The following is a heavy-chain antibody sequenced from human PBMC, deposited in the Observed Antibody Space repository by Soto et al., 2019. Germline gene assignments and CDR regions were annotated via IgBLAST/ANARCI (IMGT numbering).Heavy chain of an antibody. CDR3: AKDPLQGWFDL. J-gene: IGHJ5*02. V-gene: IGHV3-30*18. CDR1: GFTFSSYG. D-gene: IGHD4-4*01. CDR2: ISYDGSNK. Sequence: GGSLRLSCAASGFTFSSYGMHWVRQAPGKGLEWVAVISYDGSNKYYADSVKGRFTISRDNSKNTLYLQMNSLRAEDTAVYYCAKDPLQGWFDLWGQRTLVTVSS.